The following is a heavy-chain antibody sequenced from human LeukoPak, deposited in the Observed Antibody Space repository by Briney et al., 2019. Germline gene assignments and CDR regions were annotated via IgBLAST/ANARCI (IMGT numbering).Heavy chain of an antibody. V-gene: IGHV3-15*01. CDR1: GFTFSTAW. J-gene: IGHJ4*02. D-gene: IGHD6-13*01. CDR3: TTLSLGIAAPDY. Sequence: KAGGSLRLSCAASGFTFSTAWMSWVRQAPGKGLEWVGRIKSKTDGGTTDYAAPVKGRFTISRDDSENTLYLQMNSLKTEDTAVYYCTTLSLGIAAPDYWGQGTLVTVSS. CDR2: IKSKTDGGTT.